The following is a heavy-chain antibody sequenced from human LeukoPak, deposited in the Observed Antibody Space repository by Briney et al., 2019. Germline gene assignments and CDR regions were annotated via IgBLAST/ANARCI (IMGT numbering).Heavy chain of an antibody. D-gene: IGHD1-26*01. CDR1: GYTLTSYA. J-gene: IGHJ4*02. CDR2: MNPNSGNT. V-gene: IGHV1-8*01. Sequence: ASVKVSCKASGYTLTSYAINWVRQATGQGLEWMGWMNPNSGNTGYAQKFQGRVTMTRNTSISTAYMELSSLRSGDTAVYYCARGVGVGATDYWGQGTRVSVSS. CDR3: ARGVGVGATDY.